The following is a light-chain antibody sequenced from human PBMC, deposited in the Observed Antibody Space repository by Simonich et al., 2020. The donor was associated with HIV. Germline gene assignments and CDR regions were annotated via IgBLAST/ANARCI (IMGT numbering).Light chain of an antibody. CDR3: QQYNYWLIT. J-gene: IGKJ5*01. CDR1: QIVTTN. Sequence: EIVMTQSPATLSVSPGERATLSCRASQIVTTNLAWYQQKPGQVPRLLIYGASTRATGIPDRFSGSGSGTDFTLTISRLEPEDFAVYYCQQYNYWLITFGQGTRLEIK. V-gene: IGKV3D-15*01. CDR2: GAS.